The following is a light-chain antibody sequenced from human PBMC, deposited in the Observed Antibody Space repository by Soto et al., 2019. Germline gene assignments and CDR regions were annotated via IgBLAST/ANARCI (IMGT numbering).Light chain of an antibody. CDR2: DAS. Sequence: EIVLTQSPATLSFSPGERATLSCRASQSVSSYLAWYQQKPGQAPRLLIYDASNRATGIPARFSGSGSGTDFTLTISSLEPEDFAVYYCQQYGSSPPFTFGQGTKVDIK. CDR1: QSVSSY. CDR3: QQYGSSPPFT. J-gene: IGKJ1*01. V-gene: IGKV3-11*01.